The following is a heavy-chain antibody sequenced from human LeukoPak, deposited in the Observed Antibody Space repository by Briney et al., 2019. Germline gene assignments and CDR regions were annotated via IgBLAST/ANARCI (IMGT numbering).Heavy chain of an antibody. CDR1: GFTFSSYG. CDR3: AKEQNYYYYGMDV. V-gene: IGHV3-30*02. J-gene: IGHJ6*02. Sequence: PGGSLRLSCAASGFTFSSYGMHWVRQAPGKGLEWVAVIWYDGSNKYYADSVKGRFTISRDNSKNTLYLQMNSLRAEDTAVYYCAKEQNYYYYGMDVWGQGTTVTVSS. CDR2: IWYDGSNK.